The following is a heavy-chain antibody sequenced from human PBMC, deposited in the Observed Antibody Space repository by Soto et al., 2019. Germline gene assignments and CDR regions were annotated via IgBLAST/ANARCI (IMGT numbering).Heavy chain of an antibody. V-gene: IGHV1-3*01. CDR2: INSGNGNT. CDR3: ARNIVVVPAGPLDYGMDV. J-gene: IGHJ6*02. Sequence: GASVKVSCKASGGTFSSYAIGWVRQAPGQRLEWMGLINSGNGNTKYSQKFQGRVTITSDTSASIAYMELSSLRSEDTAVYYCARNIVVVPAGPLDYGMDVWGQGTTVTVSS. CDR1: GGTFSSYA. D-gene: IGHD2-2*01.